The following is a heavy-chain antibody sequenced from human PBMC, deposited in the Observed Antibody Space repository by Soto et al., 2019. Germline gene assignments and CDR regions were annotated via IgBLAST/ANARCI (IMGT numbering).Heavy chain of an antibody. J-gene: IGHJ5*02. CDR1: GGSISSSSYY. Sequence: SETLSLTCTVSGGSISSSSYYWGWIRQPPGKGLEWIGSIYYSGSTYYNPSLKSRVTISVDTSKNQFSLKLSSVTAADTAVYYCARHQWLAEYNWFDPWGQGTLGTVSS. V-gene: IGHV4-39*01. CDR2: IYYSGST. CDR3: ARHQWLAEYNWFDP. D-gene: IGHD6-19*01.